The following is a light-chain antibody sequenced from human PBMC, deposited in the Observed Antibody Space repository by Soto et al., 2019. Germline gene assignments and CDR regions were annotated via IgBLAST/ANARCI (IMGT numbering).Light chain of an antibody. CDR1: QSISSW. Sequence: DIQMTQSPSTLSASVGDRVTITYRASQSISSWLAWYQQKPGRAPKPLIYKASTLESGVPSRFSGSGSGTEFTLAISSLQPDDSATYYCQQYNRYSLTFGGGTKVEIK. CDR3: QQYNRYSLT. CDR2: KAS. V-gene: IGKV1-5*03. J-gene: IGKJ4*01.